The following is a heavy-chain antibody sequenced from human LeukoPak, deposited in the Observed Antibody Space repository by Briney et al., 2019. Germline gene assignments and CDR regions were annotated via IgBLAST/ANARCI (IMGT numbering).Heavy chain of an antibody. CDR2: ISGSGGST. CDR1: GFTFSSYA. D-gene: IGHD3-22*01. CDR3: AKDPPHYETSGPYYFDY. Sequence: PGGSLRLSCAASGFTFSSYAMSWVRQAPGKGLEWVSAISGSGGSTYYADSVRGRFTVSRDNSNSTLYLQMNSLRAEDTAVYFCAKDPPHYETSGPYYFDYWGQGTLVTVSS. J-gene: IGHJ4*02. V-gene: IGHV3-23*01.